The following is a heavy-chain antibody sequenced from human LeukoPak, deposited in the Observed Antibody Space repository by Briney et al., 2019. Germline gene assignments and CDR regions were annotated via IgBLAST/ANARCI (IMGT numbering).Heavy chain of an antibody. D-gene: IGHD4-23*01. CDR1: GYYISSGWY. J-gene: IGHJ5*02. CDR2: MYHSGST. Sequence: SETLSLTCAVSGYYISSGWYWCWIRQPPGKGLDWIASMYHSGSTYYNPSLKSRVTISVDTSKNQFSLSLSSVTAADTAVYCCTKLVLTVVTHFDTWGQGTLVTVSS. V-gene: IGHV4-38-2*01. CDR3: TKLVLTVVTHFDT.